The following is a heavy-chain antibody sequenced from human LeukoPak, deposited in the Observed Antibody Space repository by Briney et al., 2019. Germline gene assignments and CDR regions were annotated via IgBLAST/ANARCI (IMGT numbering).Heavy chain of an antibody. J-gene: IGHJ6*02. CDR2: IYYSGST. Sequence: SETLSLTCTVSGGSISSYYWGWIRQHPGKGLEWIGYIYYSGSTYYNPSLKSRVTISVDTSKNQFSLKLSSVTAADTAVYYCARGGRSEGMDVWGQGTTVTVSS. D-gene: IGHD4-17*01. CDR1: GGSISSYY. CDR3: ARGGRSEGMDV. V-gene: IGHV4-59*06.